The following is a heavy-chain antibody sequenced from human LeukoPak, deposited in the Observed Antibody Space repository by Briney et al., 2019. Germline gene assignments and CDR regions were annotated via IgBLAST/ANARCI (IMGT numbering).Heavy chain of an antibody. J-gene: IGHJ2*01. D-gene: IGHD6-13*01. V-gene: IGHV4-61*01. CDR3: ARYISSWYEGWYFDL. CDR1: GGSVCSGSYY. Sequence: PSETLSLTCTVSGGSVCSGSYYWSWIRQPPGKGLEWIGYVYYSGSTNYHPSLKSRVTISVDTSKNQFSLKLSSVTAADTAVYYCARYISSWYEGWYFDLWGRGTLVTVSS. CDR2: VYYSGST.